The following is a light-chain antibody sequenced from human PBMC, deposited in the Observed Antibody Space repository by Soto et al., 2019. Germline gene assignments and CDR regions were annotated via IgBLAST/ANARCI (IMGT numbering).Light chain of an antibody. CDR1: QSVSSNY. V-gene: IGKV3-20*01. J-gene: IGKJ1*01. Sequence: EIVLTQSPGTLSLSPGERATLSCRASQSVSSNYLAWYQQKPGQAPMLLIYGASSRATGIPDRFSGSGSGTDFTLTISRLEPEDFAVYYCQQYGRSPRTFGQGTKVEIK. CDR3: QQYGRSPRT. CDR2: GAS.